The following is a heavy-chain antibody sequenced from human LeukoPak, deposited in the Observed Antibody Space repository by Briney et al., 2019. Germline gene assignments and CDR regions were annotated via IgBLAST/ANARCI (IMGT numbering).Heavy chain of an antibody. CDR2: IRYDGSNK. CDR1: GFTFSTYG. Sequence: GGSLRLSCAVSGFTFSTYGMHWVRQAPGKGPDWVAYIRYDGSNKYYTDSVKGRFTISRDNSKNTLYLQMNSLRAEDTAVYYCARGASGVFDYWGQGTLVTVSS. D-gene: IGHD1-26*01. V-gene: IGHV3-30*02. J-gene: IGHJ4*02. CDR3: ARGASGVFDY.